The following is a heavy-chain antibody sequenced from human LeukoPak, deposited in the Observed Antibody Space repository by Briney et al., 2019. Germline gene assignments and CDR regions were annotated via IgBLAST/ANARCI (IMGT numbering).Heavy chain of an antibody. CDR2: IYYSGST. V-gene: IGHV4-59*12. D-gene: IGHD3-10*01. CDR3: ARGRRGYYGSGSYYKVDWFDP. CDR1: GGPISSYY. Sequence: SETLSLTCTVSGGPISSYYWSWIRQPPGKGLEWIGYIYYSGSTNYNPSLKSRVTISVDTSKNYFSLKLSSVTAADTAVYYCARGRRGYYGSGSYYKVDWFDPWGQGTLVTVSS. J-gene: IGHJ5*02.